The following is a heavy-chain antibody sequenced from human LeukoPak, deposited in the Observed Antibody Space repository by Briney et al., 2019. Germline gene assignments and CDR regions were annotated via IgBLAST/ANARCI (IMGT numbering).Heavy chain of an antibody. CDR3: AKWPEGAMDYFDY. J-gene: IGHJ4*02. V-gene: IGHV3-23*01. CDR1: GFSFSSYA. D-gene: IGHD3-16*01. CDR2: ISGDGTRT. Sequence: GGSLRLSCAASGFSFSSYAMTWARQAPVKGLEWVSAISGDGTRTYYADSVKGRFTISRDNSKNTLYLEMSSLRVEDTAIYYCAKWPEGAMDYFDYWGQGTLVIVSS.